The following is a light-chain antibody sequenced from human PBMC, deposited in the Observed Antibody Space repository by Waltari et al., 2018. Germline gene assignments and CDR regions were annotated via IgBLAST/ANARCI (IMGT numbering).Light chain of an antibody. CDR1: QSISNY. CDR2: KAS. Sequence: DIQMSLSPSTLSASLLDSIPIPCRASQSISNYLALYQQKPGKAPKPLIYKASSSGSGVPSRFSGCGSGTEFTLTISSLQPDDFATYYCQQYNTYSSFGQGTKLEIK. CDR3: QQYNTYSS. J-gene: IGKJ2*03. V-gene: IGKV1-5*03.